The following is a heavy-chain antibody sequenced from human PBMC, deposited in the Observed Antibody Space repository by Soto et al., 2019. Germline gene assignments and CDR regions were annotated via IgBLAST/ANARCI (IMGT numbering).Heavy chain of an antibody. CDR1: GGSISSGGYY. J-gene: IGHJ5*02. V-gene: IGHV4-31*03. Sequence: QVQLQESGPGLVKPSQTLSLTCTVSGGSISSGGYYWSWIRQPPGKGLGWIGYIYYSGSTYYNPSLKSRVTISVDTSKNQFSLKLSSVTAADTAVYYCARVVRSEGNWFDPWGQGTLVTVSS. D-gene: IGHD1-26*01. CDR2: IYYSGST. CDR3: ARVVRSEGNWFDP.